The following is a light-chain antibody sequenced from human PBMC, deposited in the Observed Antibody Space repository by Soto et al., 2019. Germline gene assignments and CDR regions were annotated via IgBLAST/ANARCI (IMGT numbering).Light chain of an antibody. Sequence: EIALTQSPGTLSLSPGERATLSCRASQSISGSYLAWYQQKPGQAPRLLIYGASSRATGIPDTFSGSGSGTDFTLTISRLEPEDFAVYYCQQYGSSQTFGQGTKVDIK. V-gene: IGKV3-20*01. CDR2: GAS. J-gene: IGKJ1*01. CDR1: QSISGSY. CDR3: QQYGSSQT.